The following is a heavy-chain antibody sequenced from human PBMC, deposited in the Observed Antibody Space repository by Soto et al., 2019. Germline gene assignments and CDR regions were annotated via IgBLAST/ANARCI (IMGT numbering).Heavy chain of an antibody. CDR3: ALTRRSSLLEVAGPGFEY. Sequence: GGSLRLSCAASGFNFGVFGMHWVRQAPGRGLEWLSVLSYEGSEEYYADSVRGRFTISRDNSKNTLFLQMDSLRVDDTGVYYCALTRRSSLLEVAGPGFEYWGQGTLVTVSS. J-gene: IGHJ4*02. V-gene: IGHV3-30*03. CDR2: LSYEGSEE. CDR1: GFNFGVFG. D-gene: IGHD6-19*01.